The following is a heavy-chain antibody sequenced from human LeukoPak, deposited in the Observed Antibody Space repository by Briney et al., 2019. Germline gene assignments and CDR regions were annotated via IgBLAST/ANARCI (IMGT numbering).Heavy chain of an antibody. CDR3: ARITELDDSGSSYRPFDY. Sequence: GGSLRLSCAASAFTFSSNWMSWVRQAPGKGLEWVANIKKDGSEKYYVDSVKGRFTISRDNAKNSLYLQMNSLRVEDTAVYYCARITELDDSGSSYRPFDYWGQGTLVTVSS. J-gene: IGHJ4*02. CDR2: IKKDGSEK. V-gene: IGHV3-7*01. D-gene: IGHD3-10*01. CDR1: AFTFSSNW.